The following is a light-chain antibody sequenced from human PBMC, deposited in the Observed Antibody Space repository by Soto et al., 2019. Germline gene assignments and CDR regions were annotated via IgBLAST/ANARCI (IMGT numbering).Light chain of an antibody. CDR3: QQYNNWPPST. J-gene: IGKJ1*01. CDR2: DAS. V-gene: IGKV3-11*01. Sequence: EIVLTQSPATLSLSPGERATLSCRASQSVSSFLAWYQQKPGQAPRLLIYDASNRATGTPARFSGSGSGTEFTLTISSLQSEDFAVYYCQQYNNWPPSTFGQGTKVDIK. CDR1: QSVSSF.